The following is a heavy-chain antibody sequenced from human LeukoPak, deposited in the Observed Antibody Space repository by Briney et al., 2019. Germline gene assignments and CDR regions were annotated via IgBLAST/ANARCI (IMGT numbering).Heavy chain of an antibody. CDR2: IKSKTDGGTT. V-gene: IGHV3-15*01. Sequence: GGSLRLSCAASGFTFSNAWMSWVRQAPGKGLEWVGRIKSKTDGGTTDYAAPVKGRFTISRDDSKNKLYLQMNSLRVEDTAVYYCARDGRWLQLAPDAFDIWGQGTMVTVSS. CDR1: GFTFSNAW. J-gene: IGHJ3*02. D-gene: IGHD5-24*01. CDR3: ARDGRWLQLAPDAFDI.